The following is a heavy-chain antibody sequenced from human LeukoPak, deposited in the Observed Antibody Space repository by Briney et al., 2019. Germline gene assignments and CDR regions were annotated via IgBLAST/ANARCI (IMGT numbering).Heavy chain of an antibody. CDR1: GGSISSYY. CDR2: IYYSGST. CDR3: AREWRFYCSSTSCPLDY. J-gene: IGHJ4*02. D-gene: IGHD2-2*01. V-gene: IGHV4-59*12. Sequence: SETLSLTCIVSGGSISSYYWSWIRQPPGKGLEWIGYIYYSGSTNYNPSLKSRVTISVDTSKNQFSLKLSSVTAADTAVYYCAREWRFYCSSTSCPLDYWGQGTLVTVSS.